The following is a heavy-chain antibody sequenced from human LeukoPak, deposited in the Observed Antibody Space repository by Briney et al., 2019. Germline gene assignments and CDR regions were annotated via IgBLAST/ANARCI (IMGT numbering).Heavy chain of an antibody. CDR1: GFTFSSYG. CDR2: ISGSGGST. V-gene: IGHV3-23*01. Sequence: GGSLRLSCAASGFTFSSYGMSWVRQAPGKGLEWVSAISGSGGSTYYADSVKGRFTISRDDSKNTLYLQMNSLRAEDTAVYYCAKDLWGPVTTYGVFDYWGQGTLVTVSS. CDR3: AKDLWGPVTTYGVFDY. J-gene: IGHJ4*02. D-gene: IGHD3-16*01.